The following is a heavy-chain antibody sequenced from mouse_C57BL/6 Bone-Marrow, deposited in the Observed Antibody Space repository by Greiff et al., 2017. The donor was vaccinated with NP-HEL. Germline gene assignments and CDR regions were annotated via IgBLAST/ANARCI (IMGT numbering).Heavy chain of an antibody. D-gene: IGHD1-1*01. J-gene: IGHJ4*01. CDR2: IHPNSGST. V-gene: IGHV1-64*01. CDR1: GYTFTSYW. CDR3: ARVYDGSSYTLYYAMDY. Sequence: QVQLQQPGAELVKPGASVKLSCKASGYTFTSYWMHWVKQRPGQGLEWIGMIHPNSGSTNYNEKFKSKATLTVDKSSSTAYMQLSSLTSEDSAVYYCARVYDGSSYTLYYAMDYWGQGTSVTVSS.